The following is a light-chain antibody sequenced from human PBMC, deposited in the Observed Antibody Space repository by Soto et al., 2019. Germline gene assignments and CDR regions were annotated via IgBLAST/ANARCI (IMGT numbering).Light chain of an antibody. CDR1: QTVGTTY. Sequence: EVVLAQCPGTLSLSPGERATLSCRASQTVGTTYLAWYQHKPGQAPRLLIYGASTRATGIPDRFSGSGSGTDFTLTISSLEPEDFAVYYCQQRSNWPRTFGQGTKVDIK. V-gene: IGKV3D-20*02. CDR3: QQRSNWPRT. CDR2: GAS. J-gene: IGKJ1*01.